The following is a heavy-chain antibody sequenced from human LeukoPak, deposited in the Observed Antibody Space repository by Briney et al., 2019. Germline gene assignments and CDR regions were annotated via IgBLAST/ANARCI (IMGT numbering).Heavy chain of an antibody. V-gene: IGHV1-46*01. CDR1: GYTFTSYY. CDR2: INPSGGST. Sequence: ASVTVSCMASGYTFTSYYMHWVRQAPGQGLEWMGIINPSGGSTSYAQKFQGRVTMTRDTSTSTVYMEPSSLRSEDTAVYYCARDISHCSSTSHCGRRPNHFDYWGQGTLVTVSS. CDR3: ARDISHCSSTSHCGRRPNHFDY. D-gene: IGHD2-2*01. J-gene: IGHJ4*02.